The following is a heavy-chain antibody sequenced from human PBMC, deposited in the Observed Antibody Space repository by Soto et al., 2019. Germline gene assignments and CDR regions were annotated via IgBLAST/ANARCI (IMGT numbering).Heavy chain of an antibody. D-gene: IGHD4-17*01. CDR2: IKQDGSEK. CDR3: ARPTDY. Sequence: HPGGSLRLSCAASGFTYSSYGMHWVRQAPGKGLEWVANIKQDGSEKYYVDSVKGRFTISRDNAKNSLYLQMDSLRAEDTAVYYCARPTDYWGQGTLVTVSS. J-gene: IGHJ4*02. CDR1: GFTYSSYG. V-gene: IGHV3-7*03.